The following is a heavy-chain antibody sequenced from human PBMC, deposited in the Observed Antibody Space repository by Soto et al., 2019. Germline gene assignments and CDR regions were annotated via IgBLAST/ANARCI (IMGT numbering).Heavy chain of an antibody. V-gene: IGHV1-3*01. CDR1: GYTFTSYA. CDR2: INAGNGNT. D-gene: IGHD4-17*01. Sequence: GASVKVSCRASGYTFTSYAMHWVRQAPGQRLEWMGWINAGNGNTKYSQKFQGRVTITRDTSASTAYMELSSLRSEDTAVYYCATDYGDLVFDYWGQGTLVTVSS. J-gene: IGHJ4*02. CDR3: ATDYGDLVFDY.